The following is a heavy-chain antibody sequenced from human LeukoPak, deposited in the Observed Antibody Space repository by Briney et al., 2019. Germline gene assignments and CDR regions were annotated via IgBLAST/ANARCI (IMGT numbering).Heavy chain of an antibody. CDR1: GYTFTSYY. V-gene: IGHV1-46*01. D-gene: IGHD4-17*01. CDR2: INPSGGST. J-gene: IGHJ4*02. CDR3: AIEKYGDYDFDY. Sequence: GASVKVSCKASGYTFTSYYMHWVRQAPGQGLEWMGIINPSGGSTSYAQKFQGRVTMTRDTSTNTVYMELSSLRSEDTAVYYCAIEKYGDYDFDYWGQGTLVTVSS.